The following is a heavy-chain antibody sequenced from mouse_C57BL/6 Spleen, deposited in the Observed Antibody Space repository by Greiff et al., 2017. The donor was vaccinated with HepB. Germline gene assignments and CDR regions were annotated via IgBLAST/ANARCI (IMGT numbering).Heavy chain of an antibody. CDR1: GFTFSSYA. J-gene: IGHJ2*01. CDR2: ISSGGDYI. V-gene: IGHV5-9-1*02. D-gene: IGHD1-1*01. Sequence: EVQGVESGEGLVKPGGSLKLSCAASGFTFSSYAMSWVRQTPEKRLEWVAYISSGGDYIYYADTVKGRFTISRDNARNTLYLQMSRLKSEDTAMYYWTRGYYGSQYYFDYWGQGTTLTVSS. CDR3: TRGYYGSQYYFDY.